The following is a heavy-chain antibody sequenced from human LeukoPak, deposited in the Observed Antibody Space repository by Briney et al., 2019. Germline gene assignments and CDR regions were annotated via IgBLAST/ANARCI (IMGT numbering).Heavy chain of an antibody. J-gene: IGHJ5*02. CDR2: ISGSGGST. CDR1: GFTFSSYS. Sequence: GGSLRLSCAASGFTFSSYSMNWVRQAPGKGLEWVSAISGSGGSTYYADSVKGRFTISRDNSKNTLYLQMNSLRAEDTAVYYCAGSGWYVVNWFDPWGQGTLVTVSS. CDR3: AGSGWYVVNWFDP. D-gene: IGHD6-19*01. V-gene: IGHV3-23*01.